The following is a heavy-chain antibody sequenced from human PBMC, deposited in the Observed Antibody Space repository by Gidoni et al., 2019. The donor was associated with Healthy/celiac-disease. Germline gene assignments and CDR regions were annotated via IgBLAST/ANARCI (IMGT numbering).Heavy chain of an antibody. Sequence: QVQLVQSGAEVKKPGASVKVSCKASGYTFTGYYMPLVRQAPGQGLEWMGWINPNSGGTNYAQKLQGRVTMTRDTSISTAYMELSRLRSDDTAVYYCARGDGRRLYYYYGMDVWGQGTTVTVSS. CDR2: INPNSGGT. D-gene: IGHD3-16*01. CDR3: ARGDGRRLYYYYGMDV. V-gene: IGHV1-2*02. CDR1: GYTFTGYY. J-gene: IGHJ6*02.